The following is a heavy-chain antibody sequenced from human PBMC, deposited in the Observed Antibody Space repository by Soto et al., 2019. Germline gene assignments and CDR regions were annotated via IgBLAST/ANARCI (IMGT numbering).Heavy chain of an antibody. V-gene: IGHV1-18*04. CDR2: ITVDSGYT. CDR1: GYPFIKYG. Sequence: QLQLVQSAAEVKKPGASVRVSCKAYGYPFIKYGISWIRQVPEQGLEWMGWITVDSGYTNYAQKFQGRVTMTADTSSDTAFMELRSLRLDDTSVYCCATSYDPGFDPWGQGTLVSVSS. J-gene: IGHJ5*02. D-gene: IGHD5-12*01. CDR3: ATSYDPGFDP.